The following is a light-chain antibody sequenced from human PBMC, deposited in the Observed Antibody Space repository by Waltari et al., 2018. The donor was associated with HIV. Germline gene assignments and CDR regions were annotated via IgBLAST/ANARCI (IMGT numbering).Light chain of an antibody. J-gene: IGKJ3*01. CDR1: QGISTY. V-gene: IGKV1-9*01. CDR2: AAS. Sequence: DIQLTQSPSFLSASVGDRVTVTCRAGQGISTYLAWYQQKPGKAPKLLIYAASTLQTGVPSRFSGSGSGTEFTLTISSLQTEDVATYYCQQVNMPFTFGPGTKVDIK. CDR3: QQVNMPFT.